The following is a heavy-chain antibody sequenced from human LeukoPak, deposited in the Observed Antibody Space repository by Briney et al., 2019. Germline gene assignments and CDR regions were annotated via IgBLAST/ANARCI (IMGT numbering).Heavy chain of an antibody. D-gene: IGHD3-10*01. CDR1: GGSISSSNYY. J-gene: IGHJ4*02. CDR3: ARVLVRGVIDY. CDR2: IYYSGST. Sequence: SETLSLTCTVSGGSISSSNYYWSWIRQPPGKGLEWIGYIYYSGSTNYNPSLKSRVTISVDTSKNQFSLKLSSVTAADTAVYYCARVLVRGVIDYWGQGTLVTVSS. V-gene: IGHV4-61*01.